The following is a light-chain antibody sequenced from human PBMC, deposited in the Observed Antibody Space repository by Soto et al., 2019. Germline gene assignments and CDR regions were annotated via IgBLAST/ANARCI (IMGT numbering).Light chain of an antibody. CDR1: SSDVGGYNY. CDR2: EVS. Sequence: ALTQPPSASGSPGQSVTISCTGTSSDVGGYNYVSWYQQHPGKAPKLMIYEVSKRPSGVPDRFSGSKSGNTASLTVSGLQAEDEADYYCSSYAGSNNYVFGTGTKLTVL. V-gene: IGLV2-8*01. J-gene: IGLJ1*01. CDR3: SSYAGSNNYV.